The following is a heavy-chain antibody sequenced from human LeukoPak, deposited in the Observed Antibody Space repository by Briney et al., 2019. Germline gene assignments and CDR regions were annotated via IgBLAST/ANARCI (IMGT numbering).Heavy chain of an antibody. CDR2: IYHSGIT. Sequence: SGTLSLTCAVSGDSIISINWWSWVSQPPGKGLEWIGEIYHSGITKYSPSLKSRVTISVDKSKNQFSLKLSSVSAADTAVYYCASPLPGSYSFDYWGQGTLVTVSS. J-gene: IGHJ4*02. CDR3: ASPLPGSYSFDY. V-gene: IGHV4-4*02. D-gene: IGHD3-10*01. CDR1: GDSIISINW.